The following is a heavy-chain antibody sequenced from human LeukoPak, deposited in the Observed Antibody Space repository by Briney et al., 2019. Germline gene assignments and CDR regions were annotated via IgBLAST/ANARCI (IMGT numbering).Heavy chain of an antibody. CDR2: ININGGRT. CDR1: GFTFSSYS. D-gene: IGHD2-8*01. V-gene: IGHV3-64D*09. J-gene: IGHJ4*02. Sequence: GGSLRPSCAASGFTFSSYSMNWVRQAPGKGLEYVSSININGGRTYYTDSVKGRFTISRDNSKNMVYLQMSSLRAEDTAIYYCVKDKWIDHWGQGTLVTVSS. CDR3: VKDKWIDH.